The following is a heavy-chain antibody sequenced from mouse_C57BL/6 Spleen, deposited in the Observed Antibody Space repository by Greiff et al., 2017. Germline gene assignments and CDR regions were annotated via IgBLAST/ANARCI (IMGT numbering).Heavy chain of an antibody. CDR2: IRNKANNHAT. CDR1: GFTFSDAW. D-gene: IGHD2-2*01. J-gene: IGHJ1*03. Sequence: EVKLVESGGGLVQPGGSMKLSCAASGFTFSDAWMDWVRQSPEKGLEWVAEIRNKANNHATYYAESVKGRFTISRDDSKSSVYLQMNSLRAEDTGIYYCTTGDGYGGYFDVWGTGTTVTVSS. CDR3: TTGDGYGGYFDV. V-gene: IGHV6-6*01.